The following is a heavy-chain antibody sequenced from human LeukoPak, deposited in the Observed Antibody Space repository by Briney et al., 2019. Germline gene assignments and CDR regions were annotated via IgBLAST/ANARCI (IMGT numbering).Heavy chain of an antibody. CDR1: DGSISSSSYY. CDR2: IYYSGST. D-gene: IGHD2-15*01. Sequence: SETLSLTCTVSDGSISSSSYYWGWTRQPPGKGLEWIGSIYYSGSTYYNPSLKSRVTISVDTSKNQFSLKLSSVTAADTAVYYCARLLMGAADFDYWGQGTLVTVSS. V-gene: IGHV4-39*01. CDR3: ARLLMGAADFDY. J-gene: IGHJ4*02.